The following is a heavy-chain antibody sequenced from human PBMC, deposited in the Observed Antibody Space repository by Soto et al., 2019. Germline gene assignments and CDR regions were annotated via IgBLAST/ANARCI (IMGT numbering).Heavy chain of an antibody. Sequence: QVQLQESGPGLVKPSQTLSLTCTVSGGSISSGGYYWSWIRQHPGKGLEWIGYIYYSGSTYYNPSLKSRVTISVDASKNPFSLKLSSVTAADTAVYYCARFGTTITVFDYWGQGTLVTVSS. V-gene: IGHV4-31*03. D-gene: IGHD5-12*01. CDR2: IYYSGST. J-gene: IGHJ4*02. CDR3: ARFGTTITVFDY. CDR1: GGSISSGGYY.